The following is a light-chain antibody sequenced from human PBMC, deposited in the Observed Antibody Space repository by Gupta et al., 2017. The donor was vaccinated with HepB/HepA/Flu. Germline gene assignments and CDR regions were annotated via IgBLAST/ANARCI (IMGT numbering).Light chain of an antibody. CDR3: QQYYSTPPT. V-gene: IGKV4-1*01. CDR1: QSVLYSSNNKNY. Sequence: IVTTQSPDSLAASLGERATINCKSSQSVLYSSNNKNYLAWYQQKPGQPPKLLIYWASTRESGVPDRFSGSGSGTDFTLTISSLQAEDVAVYYCQQYYSTPPTFGGGTKVEIK. J-gene: IGKJ4*01. CDR2: WAS.